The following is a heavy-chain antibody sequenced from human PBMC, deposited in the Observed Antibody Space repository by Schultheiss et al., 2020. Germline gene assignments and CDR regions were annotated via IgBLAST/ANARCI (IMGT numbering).Heavy chain of an antibody. Sequence: GGSLRLSCEVSGFTFRSYWMHWVRQAPGKGLVWVSRIGTDGSGTSYADSVRGRFTISRDNAKNTLYLQMNSLRVEDTAIYYCARVGGSPHFEYWGQGSLVTVSS. CDR2: IGTDGSGT. CDR3: ARVGGSPHFEY. J-gene: IGHJ4*02. V-gene: IGHV3-74*01. CDR1: GFTFRSYW. D-gene: IGHD1-26*01.